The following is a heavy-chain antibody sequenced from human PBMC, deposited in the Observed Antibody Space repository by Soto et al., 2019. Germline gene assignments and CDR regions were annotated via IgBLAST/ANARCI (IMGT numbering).Heavy chain of an antibody. Sequence: QVQLVQSGAEVKKPGASLRVSCETSGGTSTIYTITWVRQAPGQGLQWMGRIVPTLRSTNYAQEFQGRLTITADSSTSTAHIELTSLTSEDTAVYYCATDKYGAGRVGVHFWGQGTLVTVSS. CDR1: GGTSTIYT. J-gene: IGHJ4*02. V-gene: IGHV1-69*08. D-gene: IGHD3-3*02. CDR3: ATDKYGAGRVGVHF. CDR2: IVPTLRST.